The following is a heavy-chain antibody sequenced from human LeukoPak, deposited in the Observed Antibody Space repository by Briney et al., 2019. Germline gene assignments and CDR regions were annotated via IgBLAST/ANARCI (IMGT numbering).Heavy chain of an antibody. D-gene: IGHD6-13*01. CDR1: GGSFSGYY. CDR3: AREVYSSSWYPYYFDY. Sequence: SETLSLTCAVYGGSFSGYYWSWIRQPPGKGLEWIGEINHSGSTNYNPSLKSRVTISVDTSKNQFSLKLSSVTAADTAVYYCAREVYSSSWYPYYFDYWGQGTLVTVSS. CDR2: INHSGST. V-gene: IGHV4-34*01. J-gene: IGHJ4*02.